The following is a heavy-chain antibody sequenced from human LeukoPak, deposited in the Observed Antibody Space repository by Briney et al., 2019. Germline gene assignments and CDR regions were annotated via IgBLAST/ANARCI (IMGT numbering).Heavy chain of an antibody. CDR2: INSDGSST. Sequence: GGSLRLSCAASGFTFDNYWMHWVRQAPGKGLVWVSRINSDGSSTNYADSVKGRFTVSRDNAKSTLYLQMNSLRAEDTAVHYCARAASGVNEVGKNWFDPWGQGTLVTAPS. V-gene: IGHV3-74*01. D-gene: IGHD5/OR15-5a*01. CDR1: GFTFDNYW. J-gene: IGHJ5*02. CDR3: ARAASGVNEVGKNWFDP.